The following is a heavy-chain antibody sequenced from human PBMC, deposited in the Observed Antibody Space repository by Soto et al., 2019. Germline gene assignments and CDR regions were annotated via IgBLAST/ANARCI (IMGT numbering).Heavy chain of an antibody. Sequence: GESLKISCKGSGYSFNSYWIAWVRQMPGKGLEWMGIIDPADSDTRYSPSFQGQVTISADKSISTAYLQMNSLRAEDTAVYYCARGSTSGYWGQGTLVTVSS. V-gene: IGHV5-51*01. CDR3: ARGSTSGY. CDR1: GYSFNSYW. J-gene: IGHJ4*02. CDR2: IDPADSDT.